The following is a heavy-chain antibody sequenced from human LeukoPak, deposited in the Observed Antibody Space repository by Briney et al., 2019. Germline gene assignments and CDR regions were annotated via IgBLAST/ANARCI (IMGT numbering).Heavy chain of an antibody. Sequence: PSQTLSLTCAVSGGSISSGGYSWSWIRQPPGKGLEWIGYIYHSGSTYYNPSLKSRVTIAVDRSKNQFSLKLSSVTAAGTAVYYCARVTGYDSPWFDPWGQGTLVTVSS. J-gene: IGHJ5*02. V-gene: IGHV4-30-2*01. CDR2: IYHSGST. CDR1: GGSISSGGYS. CDR3: ARVTGYDSPWFDP. D-gene: IGHD5-12*01.